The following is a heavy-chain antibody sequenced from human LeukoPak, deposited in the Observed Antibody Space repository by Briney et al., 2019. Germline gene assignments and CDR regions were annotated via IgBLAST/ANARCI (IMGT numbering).Heavy chain of an antibody. D-gene: IGHD3-3*01. Sequence: SETLSLTCTISAASISSSNHHWGWIRQSPGKGLEWIGSIYSGRTFYYNPSLKSRVTISIDKSKNQFSLKLNSVTAADTAVYYCARINDFWSGPTLDVWGQGTTVTVSS. CDR2: IYSGRTF. J-gene: IGHJ6*02. V-gene: IGHV4-39*07. CDR3: ARINDFWSGPTLDV. CDR1: AASISSSNHH.